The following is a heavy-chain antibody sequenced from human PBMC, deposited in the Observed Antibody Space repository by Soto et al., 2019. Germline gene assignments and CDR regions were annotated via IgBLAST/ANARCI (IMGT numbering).Heavy chain of an antibody. CDR2: ISSRNTYI. V-gene: IGHV3-21*06. J-gene: IGHJ4*02. Sequence: KPGGSLRLSCAVSGFTFSNYNMNWVRQAPGKGLEWVSSISSRNTYIYYADSVRGRFTISRDNAKSSLFLHMDSLRAEDTAVYYCASGTTLDYWGQGTLVTVSS. CDR1: GFTFSNYN. D-gene: IGHD1-1*01. CDR3: ASGTTLDY.